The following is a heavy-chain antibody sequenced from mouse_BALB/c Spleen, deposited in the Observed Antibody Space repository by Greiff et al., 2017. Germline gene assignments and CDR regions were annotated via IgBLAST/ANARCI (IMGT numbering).Heavy chain of an antibody. CDR3: ARGGNGPDY. V-gene: IGHV5-17*02. Sequence: EVQRVESGGGLVQPGGSRKLSCAASGFTFSSFGMHWVRQAPEKGLEWVAYISSGSSTIYYADTVKGRFTISRDNPKNTLFLQMTSLRSEDTAMYYCARGGNGPDYWGQGTSVTVSS. CDR2: ISSGSSTI. J-gene: IGHJ4*01. CDR1: GFTFSSFG.